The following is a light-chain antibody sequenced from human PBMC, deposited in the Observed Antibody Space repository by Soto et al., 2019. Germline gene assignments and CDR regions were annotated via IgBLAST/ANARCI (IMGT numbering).Light chain of an antibody. J-gene: IGKJ5*01. V-gene: IGKV1-33*01. Sequence: DIQMTQSPSSLSASVGDRVTITCQASVDITNYLNWYQQKPGKAPKLLIYDASKLQTGVSSRFSGSGSGTDFTFTINSLQLEDIATYYCQKYDNLPITFGQGTRLEIK. CDR3: QKYDNLPIT. CDR2: DAS. CDR1: VDITNY.